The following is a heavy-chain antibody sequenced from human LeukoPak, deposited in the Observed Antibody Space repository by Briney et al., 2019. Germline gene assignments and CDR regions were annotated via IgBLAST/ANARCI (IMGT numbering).Heavy chain of an antibody. V-gene: IGHV4-30-4*01. D-gene: IGHD5-12*01. CDR3: ASEGSSGYVDY. J-gene: IGHJ4*02. Sequence: SQTLSLTCTVSGGSISSGDYYCSWIRQPPGKGLEWIGYIYYSGSTHYNPSLKSRVTISVDTSKNQFSLKLSSVTAADTAVYYCASEGSSGYVDYWGQGTLVTVSS. CDR2: IYYSGST. CDR1: GGSISSGDYY.